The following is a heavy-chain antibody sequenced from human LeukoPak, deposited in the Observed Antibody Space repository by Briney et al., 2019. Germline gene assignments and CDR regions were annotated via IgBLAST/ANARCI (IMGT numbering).Heavy chain of an antibody. CDR2: IYHSGST. Sequence: SETLSLTCTVSGGSISSCSCYWGWIRQPPGKGLEWIGYIYHSGSTYYNPSLKSRVTISVDRSKNQFSLKLSSVTAADTAVYYCAREVAMTTVTNGIGYNWFDPWGQGTLVTVSS. J-gene: IGHJ5*02. CDR1: GGSISSCSCY. CDR3: AREVAMTTVTNGIGYNWFDP. V-gene: IGHV4-39*07. D-gene: IGHD4-17*01.